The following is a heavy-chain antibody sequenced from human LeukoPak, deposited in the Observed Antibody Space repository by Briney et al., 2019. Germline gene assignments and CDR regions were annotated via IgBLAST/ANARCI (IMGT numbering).Heavy chain of an antibody. D-gene: IGHD2-15*01. J-gene: IGHJ4*02. CDR1: GYTFTSYG. Sequence: ASVTVSCKASGYTFTSYGISWVRQAPGQGLEWMGWISAYNGNTNYAQKLQGRVTMTTDTSTSTAYMELRSLRSDDTAVYYCARQDIVVVVAATYYYDSSGPEDYWGQGTLVTVSS. V-gene: IGHV1-18*01. CDR2: ISAYNGNT. CDR3: ARQDIVVVVAATYYYDSSGPEDY.